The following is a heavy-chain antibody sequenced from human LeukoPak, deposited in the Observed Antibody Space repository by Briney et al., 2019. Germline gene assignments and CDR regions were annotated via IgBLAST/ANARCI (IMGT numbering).Heavy chain of an antibody. Sequence: GSLRLSCAASGFTFSSSAMSWVCQAPGKGLGWVSAISGSGGSTYYADSVKGRFTISRDNSKNTPYLQMNSLRAEDTAVYYCAKDYGPLSSYWGQGILVTVSS. CDR2: ISGSGGST. CDR1: GFTFSSSA. CDR3: AKDYGPLSSY. D-gene: IGHD4-17*01. J-gene: IGHJ4*02. V-gene: IGHV3-23*01.